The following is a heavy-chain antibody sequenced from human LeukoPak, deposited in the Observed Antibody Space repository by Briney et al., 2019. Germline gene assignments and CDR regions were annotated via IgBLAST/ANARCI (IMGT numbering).Heavy chain of an antibody. CDR2: INWNGGNT. Sequence: PGGSLRLSCAASGFIFNDHGMSWVRQGPGKGLEWVSGINWNGGNTNYADYVKGRFTISRDNAKNSLYLQMNSLRAEDTALYYCARGDFYYYMDVWGKGTTVTVSS. V-gene: IGHV3-20*04. J-gene: IGHJ6*03. CDR1: GFIFNDHG. CDR3: ARGDFYYYMDV.